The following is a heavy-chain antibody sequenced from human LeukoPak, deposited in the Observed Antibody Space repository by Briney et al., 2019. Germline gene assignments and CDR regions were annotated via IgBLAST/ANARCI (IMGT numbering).Heavy chain of an antibody. D-gene: IGHD3-3*01. Sequence: ASVKVSCKASGYTFTSYDINWVRQATGQGPEWMGWMNPNSGNTGYAQKFQGRVTMTRNTSISTAYMELSSLRSEDTAVYYCARGRPYYDFWSGYYPNWFDPWGQGTLVTVSS. J-gene: IGHJ5*02. CDR2: MNPNSGNT. CDR1: GYTFTSYD. CDR3: ARGRPYYDFWSGYYPNWFDP. V-gene: IGHV1-8*01.